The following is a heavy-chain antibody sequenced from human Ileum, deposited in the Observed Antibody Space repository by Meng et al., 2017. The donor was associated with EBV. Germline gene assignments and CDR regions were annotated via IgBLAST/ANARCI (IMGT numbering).Heavy chain of an antibody. Sequence: HPRLQGSGQGLGKPSETLSLTCSVSGGSISSSNYCWGWIRQPPGKGLEWIQSICYTDYTYYNPSLKSRVTISADKSKNQFSLRLNSLTAADTAVYYCAMGPDYAKTGYWGQGTLVTVSS. CDR3: AMGPDYAKTGY. CDR1: GGSISSSNYC. V-gene: IGHV4-39*01. CDR2: ICYTDYT. D-gene: IGHD4-17*01. J-gene: IGHJ4*02.